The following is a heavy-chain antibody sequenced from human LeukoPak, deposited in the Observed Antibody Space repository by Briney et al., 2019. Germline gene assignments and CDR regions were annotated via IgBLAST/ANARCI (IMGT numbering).Heavy chain of an antibody. CDR3: ARLRYYYDSSGHSVFDY. J-gene: IGHJ4*02. D-gene: IGHD3-22*01. Sequence: PSETLSLTCTVSGGSISSYYWSWIRQPAGKGLEWIGRIYTSGSTNYNPSLKSRVTMSVDTSKNQFSLKLSSVTAADTAVYYCARLRYYYDSSGHSVFDYWGQGTLVTVSS. V-gene: IGHV4-4*07. CDR2: IYTSGST. CDR1: GGSISSYY.